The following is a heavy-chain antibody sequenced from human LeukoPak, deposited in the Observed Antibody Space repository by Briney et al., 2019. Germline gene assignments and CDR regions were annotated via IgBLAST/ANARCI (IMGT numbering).Heavy chain of an antibody. J-gene: IGHJ6*02. CDR2: IIPIFGTA. Sequence: ASVKVSCKASGGTFSSYAISWVRQAPGQGLEWMGGIIPIFGTANYAQKFQGRVTITADESTSTAYMELSSLRSEDTAVYYCARGLYDSRSEDYYYYGMDVWGQGTTVTVSS. CDR1: GGTFSSYA. V-gene: IGHV1-69*01. D-gene: IGHD3-22*01. CDR3: ARGLYDSRSEDYYYYGMDV.